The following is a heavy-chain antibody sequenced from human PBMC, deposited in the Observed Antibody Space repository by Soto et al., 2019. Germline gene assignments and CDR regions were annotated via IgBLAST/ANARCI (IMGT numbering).Heavy chain of an antibody. CDR1: GGSISSGGYY. D-gene: IGHD3-10*01. Sequence: QVQLQESGPGLVKPSQTLSLTCTVSGGSISSGGYYWSWIRQHPGKGLEWIGYIYYSGSTYYNPSHKSRVNLSVHTSKNQFSLKLSSVSAADTAVYNCAGLVRGDTAFDYWGQGTLVTVAS. J-gene: IGHJ4*02. CDR3: AGLVRGDTAFDY. CDR2: IYYSGST. V-gene: IGHV4-31*03.